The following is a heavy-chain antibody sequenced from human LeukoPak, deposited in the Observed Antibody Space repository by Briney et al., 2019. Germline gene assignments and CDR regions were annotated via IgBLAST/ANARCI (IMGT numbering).Heavy chain of an antibody. Sequence: SETLSLTCAVYGGSLSGYYWSWIRQPPGKGLEWIGDINHSGSTNYNPSLKSRVTISVDTSKNQFSLKLSSVTAADTAVYYCARVLTMVRGVIITYYFDYWGQGTLVTVSS. CDR2: INHSGST. CDR1: GGSLSGYY. V-gene: IGHV4-34*01. D-gene: IGHD3-10*01. J-gene: IGHJ4*02. CDR3: ARVLTMVRGVIITYYFDY.